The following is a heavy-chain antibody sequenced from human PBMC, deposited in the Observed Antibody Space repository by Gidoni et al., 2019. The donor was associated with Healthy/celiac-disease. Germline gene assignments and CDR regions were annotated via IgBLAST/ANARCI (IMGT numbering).Heavy chain of an antibody. Sequence: QVQLVESGVGVVQPGKSLSRSCAAPGFTVSSYGMHWVRQAPGKGLEWVAVIWYDGINKYYADSVKGRFTISRDNSRNTLYLQMNSLRAEDTAVYYCARDLSGKWFDPWGQGTLVTVSS. CDR2: IWYDGINK. V-gene: IGHV3-33*01. CDR1: GFTVSSYG. CDR3: ARDLSGKWFDP. J-gene: IGHJ5*02.